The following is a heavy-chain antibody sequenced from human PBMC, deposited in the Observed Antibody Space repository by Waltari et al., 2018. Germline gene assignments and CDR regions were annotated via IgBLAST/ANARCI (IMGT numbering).Heavy chain of an antibody. CDR3: ARDPRYTTGGGY. D-gene: IGHD1-26*01. CDR1: GSTFTGYY. J-gene: IGHJ4*02. CDR2: INPNSGGT. V-gene: IGHV1-2*02. Sequence: QVQLVQSGAEVKKPGASVKVSCKASGSTFTGYYMPWVRQAPGQGLEWMGWINPNSGGTNYAQKFQGRVTMTRDTSIRKAYMELSRLRSDDTAVYYWARDPRYTTGGGYWGQGTLVTVSS.